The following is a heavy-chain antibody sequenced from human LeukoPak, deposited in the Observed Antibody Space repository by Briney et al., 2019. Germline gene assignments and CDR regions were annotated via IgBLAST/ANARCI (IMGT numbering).Heavy chain of an antibody. Sequence: PGGSLRLSCAASGFTFSSYATSWVRQAPGKGLEWVSAISGSGGSTYYADSVEGRFTISRDNSKNTLYLQMNSLRAEDTAVYYCAKDLVVPAAPFDYWGQGTLVTVSS. CDR1: GFTFSSYA. D-gene: IGHD2-2*01. CDR3: AKDLVVPAAPFDY. J-gene: IGHJ4*02. V-gene: IGHV3-23*01. CDR2: ISGSGGST.